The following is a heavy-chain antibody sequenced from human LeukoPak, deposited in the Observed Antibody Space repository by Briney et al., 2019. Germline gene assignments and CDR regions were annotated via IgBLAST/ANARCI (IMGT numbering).Heavy chain of an antibody. D-gene: IGHD6-19*01. CDR1: GFTLSNYY. CDR2: ISSDGSST. V-gene: IGHV3-74*01. J-gene: IGHJ4*02. CDR3: ARFCIGVAG. Sequence: PGGSLRLSCAVSGFTLSNYYIHWVRQAPGKGLVWVSRISSDGSSTTYADSVKGRFTISRDNAKSTLFLQMNSLRVEDTAVYYCARFCIGVAGWGQGTLVTVSS.